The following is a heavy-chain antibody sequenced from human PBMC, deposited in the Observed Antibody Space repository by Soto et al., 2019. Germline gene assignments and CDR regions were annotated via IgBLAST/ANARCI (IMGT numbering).Heavy chain of an antibody. CDR1: GYTFTSYD. CDR3: ARGHVVPAAMYLNWFDP. J-gene: IGHJ5*02. D-gene: IGHD2-2*01. V-gene: IGHV1-8*01. Sequence: QVQLVQSGAEVKKPGASVKVSCKASGYTFTSYDINWVRQATGQGLEWMGWMNPNSGNTGYAQKFQGRVTITRNTSISTAYMELSSLRSEDTAVYYCARGHVVPAAMYLNWFDPWGQGTLVTVSS. CDR2: MNPNSGNT.